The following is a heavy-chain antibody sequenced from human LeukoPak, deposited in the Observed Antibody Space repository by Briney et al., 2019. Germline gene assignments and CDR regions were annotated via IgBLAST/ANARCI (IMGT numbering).Heavy chain of an antibody. D-gene: IGHD3-10*01. CDR2: INHSGST. CDR1: GGSLSGYY. Sequence: SETLSLTCAVYGGSLSGYYWSWIRQPPGKGLEWIGEINHSGSTNYNPALTSRGTISVDTYKNQFSLRLSAVTAADTAVYYCARVLVVRGVIGPQAWSWIDQYYYYGMDVWGQGTTVTVSS. CDR3: ARVLVVRGVIGPQAWSWIDQYYYYGMDV. V-gene: IGHV4-34*01. J-gene: IGHJ6*02.